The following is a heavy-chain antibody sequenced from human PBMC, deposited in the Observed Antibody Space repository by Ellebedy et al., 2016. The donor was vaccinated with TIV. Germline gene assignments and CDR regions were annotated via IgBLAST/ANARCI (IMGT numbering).Heavy chain of an antibody. CDR3: ARENRYYDSSGYAY. Sequence: ASVKVSXXASGYTFTRYTIHWVRQAPGQRLEWTGWINAGSGNTKYSQKFQGRVTITRDTSATTAYMELSSLRSEDTTVYYCARENRYYDSSGYAYWGQGTLVTVSS. D-gene: IGHD3-22*01. V-gene: IGHV1-3*01. CDR1: GYTFTRYT. J-gene: IGHJ4*02. CDR2: INAGSGNT.